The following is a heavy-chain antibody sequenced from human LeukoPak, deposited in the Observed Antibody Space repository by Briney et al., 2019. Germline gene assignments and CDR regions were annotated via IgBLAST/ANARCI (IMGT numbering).Heavy chain of an antibody. CDR3: ARGQTYYYDSSGYYYGDY. D-gene: IGHD3-22*01. J-gene: IGHJ4*02. CDR2: INHSGST. V-gene: IGHV4-34*01. Sequence: SETLSLTCAVYGGSFSGYYWSWIRQPPGKGLEWIGEINHSGSTNYNLSLKSRVTISVDTSRNQFSLKLSSVTAADTAVYYCARGQTYYYDSSGYYYGDYWGQGTLVTVSS. CDR1: GGSFSGYY.